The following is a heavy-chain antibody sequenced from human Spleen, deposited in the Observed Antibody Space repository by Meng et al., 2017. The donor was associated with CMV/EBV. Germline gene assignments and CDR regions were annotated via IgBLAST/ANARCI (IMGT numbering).Heavy chain of an antibody. J-gene: IGHJ6*02. CDR2: ISSSSSYI. Sequence: GALRLSCAASGFTFSIYSMNWVRQAPGKGLEWVSSISSSSSYIYYADSVKGRFTISRDNAQNSLYLQMNGLRAGDTAVYYCARESASSYTLDVWGRGTTVTVSS. CDR3: ARESASSYTLDV. CDR1: GFTFSIYS. V-gene: IGHV3-21*01. D-gene: IGHD2-2*01.